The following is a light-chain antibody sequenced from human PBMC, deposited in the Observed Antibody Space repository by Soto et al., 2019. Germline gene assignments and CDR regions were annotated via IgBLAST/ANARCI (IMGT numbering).Light chain of an antibody. Sequence: AIRMTQSPSSLSASTGDRVTITCRASQGISSYLAWYQQTPGKAPKLLIYAASTLQSGVPSRFSGSGSGTDFTLTISCLQSEDVATYCCQQYYSYPPTFGPGTRWIS. CDR2: AAS. J-gene: IGKJ3*01. CDR1: QGISSY. CDR3: QQYYSYPPT. V-gene: IGKV1-8*01.